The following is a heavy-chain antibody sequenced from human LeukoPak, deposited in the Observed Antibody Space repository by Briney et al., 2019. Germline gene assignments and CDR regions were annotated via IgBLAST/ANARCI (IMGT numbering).Heavy chain of an antibody. CDR2: ISGGTDAT. V-gene: IGHV3-23*01. J-gene: IGHJ4*02. CDR1: GFTLSSYA. Sequence: GGSLRLSCAGSGFTLSSYAMSWVRQAPGKGLEWVSLISGGTDATYYADSVKGRFTISRDNSKNTLYLQMNSLSAEDTAVYYCASLYSGCPAPYDYWGQGTLVTVSS. D-gene: IGHD5-12*01. CDR3: ASLYSGCPAPYDY.